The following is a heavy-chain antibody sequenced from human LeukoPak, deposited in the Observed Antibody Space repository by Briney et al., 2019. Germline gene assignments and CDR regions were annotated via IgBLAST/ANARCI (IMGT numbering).Heavy chain of an antibody. D-gene: IGHD5-18*01. Sequence: SETLSLTCAVSGESVSGFYWNWIRQPPGRGLEWIGYVYYTGSTNYNPSLKSRVTISVDTSKNQFSLKLSSVTAADTAVYYCARLSTAMVFDYWGQGTLVTVSS. J-gene: IGHJ4*02. V-gene: IGHV4-59*08. CDR3: ARLSTAMVFDY. CDR1: GESVSGFY. CDR2: VYYTGST.